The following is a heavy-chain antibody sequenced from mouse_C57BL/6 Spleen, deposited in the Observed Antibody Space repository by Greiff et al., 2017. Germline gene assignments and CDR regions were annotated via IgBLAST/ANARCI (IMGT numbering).Heavy chain of an antibody. J-gene: IGHJ1*03. D-gene: IGHD1-1*01. CDR1: GYTFTSYW. Sequence: QVQLQQPGAELVMPGASVKLSCKASGYTFTSYWMHWVKQRPGQGLEWIGDIDPSDSYTNYNQKFKGKSTLAVDKSSSTAYMQLSSLTSEDSAVYYCARGDYYYGSSYGGYFDVWGTGTTVTVSS. V-gene: IGHV1-69*01. CDR2: IDPSDSYT. CDR3: ARGDYYYGSSYGGYFDV.